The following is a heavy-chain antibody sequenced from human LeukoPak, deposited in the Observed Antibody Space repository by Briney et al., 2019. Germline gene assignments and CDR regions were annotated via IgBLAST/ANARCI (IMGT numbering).Heavy chain of an antibody. CDR3: ARDSDSSGYSLYYFDY. Sequence: GGSLRLSCAASGFTFSSYWMSWVRQAPGKGLEWVANIKQDGSEKYYVDSVKGRFTISRDNAKNSLYLQMNSLRDEDTAVYYCARDSDSSGYSLYYFDYWGQGTLVTVSS. D-gene: IGHD3-22*01. V-gene: IGHV3-7*01. CDR2: IKQDGSEK. CDR1: GFTFSSYW. J-gene: IGHJ4*02.